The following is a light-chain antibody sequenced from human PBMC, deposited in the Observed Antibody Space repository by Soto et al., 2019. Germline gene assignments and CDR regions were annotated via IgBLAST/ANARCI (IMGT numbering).Light chain of an antibody. CDR2: EVS. J-gene: IGLJ2*01. CDR1: SSDVGGYNY. V-gene: IGLV2-14*01. CDR3: SSYTSNSTHVV. Sequence: QSVLTQPASVSGSPGQSITISCTGTSSDVGGYNYVSWYQQHPGKDPKLMIYEVSNRPSGVSNRFSGSKSGNTASLTISGLQAEDEADYYCSSYTSNSTHVVFGGGTKLTVL.